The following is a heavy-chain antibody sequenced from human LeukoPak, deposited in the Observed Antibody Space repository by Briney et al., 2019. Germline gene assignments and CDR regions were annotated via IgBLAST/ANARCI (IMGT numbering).Heavy chain of an antibody. CDR1: GFTFSSYA. CDR2: ISVSGGGT. CDR3: AKDGDSRGYYSTYFDY. V-gene: IGHV3-23*01. Sequence: GGSLRLSCAASGFTFSSYAMSWVRQAPGKGLEWVSAISVSGGGTYYADSVKGRFTISRDNSKNTLHLQMNSLRAEDTAVYYCAKDGDSRGYYSTYFDYWGQGILVTVSS. D-gene: IGHD3-22*01. J-gene: IGHJ4*02.